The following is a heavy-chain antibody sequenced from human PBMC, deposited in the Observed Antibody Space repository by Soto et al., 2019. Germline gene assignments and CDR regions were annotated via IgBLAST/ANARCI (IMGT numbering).Heavy chain of an antibody. J-gene: IGHJ5*02. CDR3: AKGLPADYRARSWFDP. V-gene: IGHV3-23*01. Sequence: GGSLRLSCAASGFTFSSYAMSWVRQAPGKGLEWVSAISGSGGSTYYADSVKGRFTISRDNSKNTLYLQMNSLRAEDTAVYYCAKGLPADYRARSWFDPWGQGTLVTVSS. D-gene: IGHD4-4*01. CDR2: ISGSGGST. CDR1: GFTFSSYA.